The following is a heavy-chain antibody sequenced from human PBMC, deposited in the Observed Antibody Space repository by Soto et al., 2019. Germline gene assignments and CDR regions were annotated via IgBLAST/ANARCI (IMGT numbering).Heavy chain of an antibody. CDR1: GGSISSYY. CDR3: ARHPYGAYEYYYYGMDV. CDR2: IYYSGST. D-gene: IGHD4-17*01. Sequence: QVQLQESGPGLVKPSETLSLTCTVSGGSISSYYWSWIRQPPGKGLEWIGYIYYSGSTNYNPSLKSRVTISVDTSKNQFSLKLSSVTAADTAVYYCARHPYGAYEYYYYGMDVWGQGTTVTVSS. J-gene: IGHJ6*02. V-gene: IGHV4-59*08.